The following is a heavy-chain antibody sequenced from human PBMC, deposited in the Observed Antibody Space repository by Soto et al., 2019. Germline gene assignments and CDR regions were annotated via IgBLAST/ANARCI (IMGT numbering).Heavy chain of an antibody. CDR3: AREYSSGWHEY. D-gene: IGHD6-19*01. CDR1: GFPFSSYT. Sequence: GGSLRLSCAASGFPFSSYTMNWVRQAPGKGLAWVSSVSSSSTYIYYADSVKGRFTISRDNAKNSLYLQMNSLRAEDTAVYFCAREYSSGWHEYWGQGTLVTVSS. V-gene: IGHV3-21*01. CDR2: VSSSSTYI. J-gene: IGHJ4*02.